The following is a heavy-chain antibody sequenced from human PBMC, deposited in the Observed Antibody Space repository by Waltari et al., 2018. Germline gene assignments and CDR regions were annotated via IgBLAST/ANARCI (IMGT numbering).Heavy chain of an antibody. Sequence: QLPGKGLEWIGYIYYSGSTNYNPSLKSRVTISVDTSKNQFSLKLSSVTAGDTAGYYCGRGRAYGGKWGGGYMDVWGKGTTVTVAS. CDR2: IYYSGST. J-gene: IGHJ6*03. CDR3: GRGRAYGGKWGGGYMDV. V-gene: IGHV4-59*01. D-gene: IGHD4-17*01.